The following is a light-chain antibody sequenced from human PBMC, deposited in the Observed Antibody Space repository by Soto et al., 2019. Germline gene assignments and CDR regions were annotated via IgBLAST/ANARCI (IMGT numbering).Light chain of an antibody. CDR1: QSISNNY. CDR2: GAS. Sequence: EIVLTQSPGTLSLSPGERATLSCRASQSISNNYLAWYQQKPGQAPRLLIYGASSRAAGIPDRFSDSGSGTVFTLTISRLEPEDFAGYYGQQYSISPPGYSCGQGTKLEIK. V-gene: IGKV3-20*01. J-gene: IGKJ2*03. CDR3: QQYSISPPGYS.